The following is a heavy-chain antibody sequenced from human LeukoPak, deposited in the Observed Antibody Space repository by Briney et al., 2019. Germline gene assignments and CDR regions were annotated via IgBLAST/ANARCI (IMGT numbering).Heavy chain of an antibody. J-gene: IGHJ4*02. V-gene: IGHV3-74*03. CDR1: GFTFSGYW. CDR2: TNPDGSTT. D-gene: IGHD3-16*01. Sequence: GGSLRLACAASGFTFSGYWMHWVRQAPGKGLVWVSRTNPDGSTTTYADSVKGRFTISRDNAKNTLYLQMNSLRAEDTALYYCARETPRGERYYFDYWGQGALVTVSS. CDR3: ARETPRGERYYFDY.